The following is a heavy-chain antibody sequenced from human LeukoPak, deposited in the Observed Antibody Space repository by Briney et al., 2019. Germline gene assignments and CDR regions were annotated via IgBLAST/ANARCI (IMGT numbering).Heavy chain of an antibody. Sequence: GGSLSLSCAASGFTVSTIHVSWVRQAPGKGREWVSIIYTGGSAQYAESVKGRFTISRDSSRNTVYLQMNSLRAEDTAVYYCVSGTIFGVTITDCWGQGTLVTVSS. J-gene: IGHJ4*02. D-gene: IGHD3-3*01. CDR3: VSGTIFGVTITDC. CDR2: IYTGGSA. V-gene: IGHV3-53*01. CDR1: GFTVSTIH.